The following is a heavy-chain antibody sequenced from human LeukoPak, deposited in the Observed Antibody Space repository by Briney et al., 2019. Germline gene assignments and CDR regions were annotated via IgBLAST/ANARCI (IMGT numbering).Heavy chain of an antibody. CDR3: ARLADYDSSGYFDY. D-gene: IGHD3-22*01. CDR1: GFTFSDYY. CDR2: IRQDGSEK. Sequence: GGSLRLSCAASGFTFSDYYMIWVRQAPGKGLEWVANIRQDGSEKYYVASVRGRFTISRDNAKNSLYLQMNSLRREDTAVYYCARLADYDSSGYFDYWGQGTLVTVSS. V-gene: IGHV3-7*01. J-gene: IGHJ4*02.